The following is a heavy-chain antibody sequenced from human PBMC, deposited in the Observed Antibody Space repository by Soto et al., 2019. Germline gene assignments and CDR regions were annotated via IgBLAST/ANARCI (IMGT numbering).Heavy chain of an antibody. CDR2: ISGSGGST. D-gene: IGHD2-2*01. Sequence: GGSLRLCCAASGFTFSSFAMSWVRQAPGKGLEWVSSISGSGGSTYYADSVRGRFTISRDNSKNTLYLQMNSLRAEDTAVYYCAKSLGYCTSTSCRYFDYWGQGALVTVSS. CDR3: AKSLGYCTSTSCRYFDY. V-gene: IGHV3-23*01. J-gene: IGHJ4*02. CDR1: GFTFSSFA.